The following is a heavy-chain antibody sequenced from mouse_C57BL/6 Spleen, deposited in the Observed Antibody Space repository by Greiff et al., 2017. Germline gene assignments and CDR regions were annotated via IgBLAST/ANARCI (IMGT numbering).Heavy chain of an antibody. Sequence: QVQLQQSGAELVRPGTSVKVSCKASGYAFTNYLIEWVKQRPGQGLEWIGVINPGSGGTNYNEKFKGKATLTADKSSSTAYLQLSSLTSEDSAVYFCARGIYYGNLWFAYWGQGTLVTVAA. J-gene: IGHJ3*01. V-gene: IGHV1-54*01. CDR1: GYAFTNYL. CDR2: INPGSGGT. CDR3: ARGIYYGNLWFAY. D-gene: IGHD2-1*01.